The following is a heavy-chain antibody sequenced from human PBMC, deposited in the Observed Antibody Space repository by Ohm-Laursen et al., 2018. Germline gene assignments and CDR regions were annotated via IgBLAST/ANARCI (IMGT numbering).Heavy chain of an antibody. CDR1: GFTFSSYW. V-gene: IGHV3-74*01. J-gene: IGHJ4*02. D-gene: IGHD7-27*01. Sequence: SLRLSCGASGFTFSSYWMHWVRQAPGKGLVLVSRISSDESVTQYADSVKGRFTISRDNSKNTLYLQMNSLRAEDTAVYYCAKDQFSNWGPFDYWGQGTLVTVSS. CDR3: AKDQFSNWGPFDY. CDR2: ISSDESVT.